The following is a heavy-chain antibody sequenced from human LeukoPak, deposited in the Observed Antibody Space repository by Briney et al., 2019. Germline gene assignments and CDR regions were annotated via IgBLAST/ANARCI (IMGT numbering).Heavy chain of an antibody. CDR1: GFTFSSYW. Sequence: GGSLRLSCAASGFTFSSYWMSWVRQAPGRGLEWVANIKQDGSEKYYVDSAEGRFTISRDNAKNSLYLQMNSLRADDTAMYYCAREDTGYSYGYGPIDYWGQGTLVTVSS. CDR2: IKQDGSEK. CDR3: AREDTGYSYGYGPIDY. V-gene: IGHV3-7*01. J-gene: IGHJ4*02. D-gene: IGHD5-18*01.